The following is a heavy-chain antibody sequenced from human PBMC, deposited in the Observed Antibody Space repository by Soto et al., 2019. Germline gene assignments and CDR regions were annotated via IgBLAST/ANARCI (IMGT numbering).Heavy chain of an antibody. CDR2: IYSGGST. CDR1: GFTVSSNY. V-gene: IGHV3-66*01. Sequence: EVQLVESGGGVVQPGGSLRLSGAASGFTVSSNYMSWVRQAPGKGLEGGSVIYSGGSTYYADSVKGRFTISRDNSKNTLYLQMTSLRAEDTAVYYCARDPTYDYGSNYYYGMDVWGQGTTVTVSS. CDR3: ARDPTYDYGSNYYYGMDV. D-gene: IGHD3-16*01. J-gene: IGHJ6*02.